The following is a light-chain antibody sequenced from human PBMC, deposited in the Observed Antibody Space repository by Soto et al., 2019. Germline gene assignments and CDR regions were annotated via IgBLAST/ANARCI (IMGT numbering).Light chain of an antibody. CDR1: SGHRTYL. Sequence: QLVLTQSSSASASLGSSVKLTCILSSGHRTYLIAWHQQQPGKAPRFLMTLDRSGRYNRGTGVPDRLSGSRSGADRYLTIYRLQSEDEGDYYCETWYSNTNKVFGRGTKHTV. V-gene: IGLV4-60*03. CDR3: ETWYSNTNKV. CDR2: LDRSGRY. J-gene: IGLJ3*02.